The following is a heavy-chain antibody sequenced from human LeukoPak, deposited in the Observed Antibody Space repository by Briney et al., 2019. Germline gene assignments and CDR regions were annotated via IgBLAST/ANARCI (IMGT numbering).Heavy chain of an antibody. D-gene: IGHD1-26*01. CDR2: INPSAGST. CDR1: GYTFTNYY. J-gene: IGHJ4*02. Sequence: ASVKVSCKASGYTFTNYYLRWVRQAPGQGLEWLGIINPSAGSTNYAQRFQGRVTMTGDTSTSTVYMELSSLRSENAAVYYCARPSGSYFDYWGQGTLVTVSS. V-gene: IGHV1-46*01. CDR3: ARPSGSYFDY.